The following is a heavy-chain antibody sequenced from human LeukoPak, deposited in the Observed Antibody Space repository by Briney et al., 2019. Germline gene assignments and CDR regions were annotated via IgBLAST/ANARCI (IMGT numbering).Heavy chain of an antibody. CDR2: ISYDGSNK. J-gene: IGHJ4*02. CDR1: GFSFSSYE. CDR3: AKDQADEYSSNWHHFDY. D-gene: IGHD6-13*01. Sequence: PGGSLRLSCAASGFSFSSYEMNWVRQAPGKGLEWVAVISYDGSNKYYADSVKGRFTISRDNSKNTLYLQMNSLRAEDTAVYYCAKDQADEYSSNWHHFDYWGQGTLVTVSS. V-gene: IGHV3-30*18.